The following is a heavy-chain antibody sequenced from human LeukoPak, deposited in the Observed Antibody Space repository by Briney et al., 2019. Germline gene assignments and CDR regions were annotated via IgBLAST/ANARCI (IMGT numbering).Heavy chain of an antibody. CDR1: GGSISSSSYY. CDR2: ISYSGST. V-gene: IGHV4-39*07. Sequence: SETLSLTCTVSGGSISSSSYYWGWIRQPPGKKLEWIGSISYSGSTYYNPSLKSRVTISVDTSKNQFSLKLSSVTAADTAVYYCARVANIATTGDAFDIWGQGTMVTVSS. D-gene: IGHD6-13*01. CDR3: ARVANIATTGDAFDI. J-gene: IGHJ3*02.